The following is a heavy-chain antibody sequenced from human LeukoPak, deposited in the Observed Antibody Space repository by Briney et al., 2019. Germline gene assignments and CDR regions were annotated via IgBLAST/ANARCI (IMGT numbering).Heavy chain of an antibody. D-gene: IGHD5-24*01. CDR1: GFTFSSYG. J-gene: IGHJ4*02. V-gene: IGHV3-30*18. CDR3: AKDRRGWLQSNFDY. CDR2: ISYDGSNK. Sequence: PGGSLRLSCAASGFTFSSYGMHWVRQAPGKGLEWVAVISYDGSNKYYADSVKGRFTISRDNSKNTLYLQMNSLRAEDTAVYYCAKDRRGWLQSNFDYWGQGTLVTVSS.